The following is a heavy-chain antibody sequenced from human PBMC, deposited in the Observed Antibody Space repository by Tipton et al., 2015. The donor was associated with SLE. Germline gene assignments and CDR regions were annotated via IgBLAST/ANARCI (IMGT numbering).Heavy chain of an antibody. Sequence: VQLVQSGAEVRKPGESLNISCKGSGYSFTTYWIGWVRQMPGKGLEWMGLIHPSDSSARYSPSFQGQVTFSVDMSSNTAYLQWSSLRASDSAMYYCAKRCAGGTCPRGFDHWGQGTVVTVSS. J-gene: IGHJ4*02. D-gene: IGHD2-8*02. CDR3: AKRCAGGTCPRGFDH. V-gene: IGHV5-51*03. CDR1: GYSFTTYW. CDR2: IHPSDSSA.